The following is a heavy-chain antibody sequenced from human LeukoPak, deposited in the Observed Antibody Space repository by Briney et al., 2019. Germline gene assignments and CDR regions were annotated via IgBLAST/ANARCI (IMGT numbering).Heavy chain of an antibody. CDR2: MNQGEGEK. J-gene: IGHJ4*02. D-gene: IGHD1-26*01. V-gene: IGHV3-7*03. CDR3: ARGRFIAGTTAYYFDY. Sequence: GGSLRLSCVDSGFTLSSHWMSWVRQAPGKGLEWVANMNQGEGEKYYVDSVKGRFTISRDNAKKSLFLQMNSLRAEDTAVYYCARGRFIAGTTAYYFDYWGQGTLVTVSS. CDR1: GFTLSSHW.